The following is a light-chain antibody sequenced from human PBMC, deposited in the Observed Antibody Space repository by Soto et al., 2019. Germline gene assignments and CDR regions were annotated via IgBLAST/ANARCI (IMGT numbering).Light chain of an antibody. V-gene: IGKV1-39*01. J-gene: IGKJ5*01. CDR3: QQSYITPPIT. CDR1: QTISSW. Sequence: DIQMTQSPSTLSGSVGDRVTITCRASQTISSWLAWYQQKPGKAPKLLIYAASNLRSGVPSRFSGSGSGTDFTLTIDGLQPEDFAVYYCQQSYITPPITFGQGTRLEIK. CDR2: AAS.